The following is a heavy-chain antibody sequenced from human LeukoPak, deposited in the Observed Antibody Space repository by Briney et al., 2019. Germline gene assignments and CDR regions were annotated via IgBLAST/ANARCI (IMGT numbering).Heavy chain of an antibody. CDR1: GGTFSSYA. D-gene: IGHD3-9*01. J-gene: IGHJ6*04. Sequence: SVTVSCKASGGTFSSYAISWVRQAPGQGLEWMGGIIPIFGTANYAQKFQGRVTITADKSTSTAYMELSSLRSEDTAVYYCATERYFDWLFEFKYYYYYGMDVWGKGTTVTVSS. CDR3: ATERYFDWLFEFKYYYYYGMDV. CDR2: IIPIFGTA. V-gene: IGHV1-69*06.